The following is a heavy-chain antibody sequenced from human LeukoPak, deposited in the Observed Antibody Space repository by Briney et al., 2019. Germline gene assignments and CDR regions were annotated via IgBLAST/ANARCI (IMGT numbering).Heavy chain of an antibody. Sequence: GRSLRLSCAASGFTFSSYWMHWVRHAPGKGLVWVSRINSDGSSTSYADSVKGRFTISRDNAKNTLYLQMNSLRAEDTAVYYCARVVVPAAIDWFDPWGQGTLVTVSS. CDR3: ARVVVPAAIDWFDP. D-gene: IGHD2-2*01. CDR2: INSDGSST. CDR1: GFTFSSYW. J-gene: IGHJ5*02. V-gene: IGHV3-74*01.